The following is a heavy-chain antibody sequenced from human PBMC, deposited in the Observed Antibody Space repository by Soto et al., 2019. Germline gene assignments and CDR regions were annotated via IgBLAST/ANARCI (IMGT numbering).Heavy chain of an antibody. J-gene: IGHJ4*02. D-gene: IGHD3-22*01. V-gene: IGHV3-23*01. CDR2: ISGSGGST. CDR3: AKDRTSGIVVVTAFDY. Sequence: GGSLRLSCAASGFTFSSYAMSWVRQAPGKGLEWVSAISGSGGSTYYADSVKGRFTISRDNSKNTLYLQMNSLRAEDTAVYYCAKDRTSGIVVVTAFDYWGQGTLVTVSS. CDR1: GFTFSSYA.